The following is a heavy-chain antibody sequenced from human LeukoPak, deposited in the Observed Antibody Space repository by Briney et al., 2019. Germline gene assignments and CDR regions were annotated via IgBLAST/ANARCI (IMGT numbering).Heavy chain of an antibody. CDR1: GFTFDDYA. J-gene: IGHJ3*02. Sequence: GRSLRLSCAASGFTFDDYAMHWVRQAPGKGLEWVSSISWNSGIIGYADTVEGRLTISRDNAKNSLYLQMNSLRAEDTALYYCAKSVVPGRTGAFDIWGQGTMVTVSP. V-gene: IGHV3-9*01. CDR3: AKSVVPGRTGAFDI. CDR2: ISWNSGII. D-gene: IGHD2-2*01.